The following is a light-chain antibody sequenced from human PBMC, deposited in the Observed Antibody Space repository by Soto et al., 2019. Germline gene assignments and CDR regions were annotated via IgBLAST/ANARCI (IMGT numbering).Light chain of an antibody. CDR3: QFYNNGNWV. CDR1: GDTIASNY. Sequence: NFMLTQPHSVSASPGKTVTISCTGSGDTIASNYVQWYQQFPGSAPSTIIFEDTQRASGIPDRFSGSIDSSSNSASLTISGLTIEDEANYFCQFYNNGNWVFGGGTKVTVL. V-gene: IGLV6-57*02. J-gene: IGLJ3*02. CDR2: EDT.